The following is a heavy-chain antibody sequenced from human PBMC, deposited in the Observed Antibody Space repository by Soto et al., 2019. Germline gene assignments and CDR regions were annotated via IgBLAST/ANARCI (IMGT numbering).Heavy chain of an antibody. V-gene: IGHV4-59*08. D-gene: IGHD2-15*01. Sequence: SETLSLTCTVSGGFFSPNYWSWIRQPPGKGLEWIGYIYYAGSAKYNPSLNSRVTISVDTSKNQFSLTVTSVTAADTAVYYCARWVDARDMFDFSSQGTLVIVSS. CDR3: ARWVDARDMFDF. CDR2: IYYAGSA. CDR1: GGFFSPNY. J-gene: IGHJ4*02.